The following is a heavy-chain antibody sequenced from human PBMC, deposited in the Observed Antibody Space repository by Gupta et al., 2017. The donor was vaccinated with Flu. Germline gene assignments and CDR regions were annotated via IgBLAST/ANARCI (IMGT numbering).Heavy chain of an antibody. CDR1: GGSISSYY. CDR3: ARRRRYCSGGSCYSGFDY. CDR2: IYYSGST. D-gene: IGHD2-15*01. V-gene: IGHV4-59*08. J-gene: IGHJ4*02. Sequence: QVQLQESGPGLVKPSETLSLTCTVSGGSISSYYWSWIRQPPGKGLEWIGYIYYSGSTNYNPSLKSRVTISVDTSKNQFSLKLSSVTAADTAVYYCARRRRYCSGGSCYSGFDYWGQGTLVTVSS.